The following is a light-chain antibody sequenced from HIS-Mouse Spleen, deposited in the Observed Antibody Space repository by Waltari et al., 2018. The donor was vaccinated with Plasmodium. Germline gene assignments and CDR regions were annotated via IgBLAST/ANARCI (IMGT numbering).Light chain of an antibody. Sequence: DIQMTQSPSTLSASVGDGVTITCRASQSISSWLAWYQQKPGKAPKLLIYKASSLESGVPSRFSGSGSGTEFTLTISSLQPDDFVTYYCQQYNSYWTFGQGTKVEIK. CDR3: QQYNSYWT. J-gene: IGKJ1*01. CDR1: QSISSW. CDR2: KAS. V-gene: IGKV1-5*03.